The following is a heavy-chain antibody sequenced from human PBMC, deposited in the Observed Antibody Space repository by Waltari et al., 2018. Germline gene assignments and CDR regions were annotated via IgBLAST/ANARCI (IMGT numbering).Heavy chain of an antibody. CDR2: ISAYNCNT. Sequence: QVQLVQSGAEVKKPGASVKVSCKASGYTFTSYGISWVRQAPGQGLEWMGWISAYNCNTNYAQKLQGRVTMTTDTSTSTAYMELRSLRSDDTAVYYCARDKYYDILTGLLQANWFDPWGQGTLVTVSS. CDR3: ARDKYYDILTGLLQANWFDP. CDR1: GYTFTSYG. J-gene: IGHJ5*02. V-gene: IGHV1-18*01. D-gene: IGHD3-9*01.